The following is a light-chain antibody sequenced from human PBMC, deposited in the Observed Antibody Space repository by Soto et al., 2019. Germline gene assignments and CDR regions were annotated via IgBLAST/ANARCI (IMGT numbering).Light chain of an antibody. CDR1: QRISNY. Sequence: DIQMTQSPSSLSASVGDRVTITCRASQRISNYLNWYQQKPGKAPNLLIYGASSLQSGVPSRFSGSGSGTDFTLTISSLQPEDFATYYCQQSYTTPFTFGPGTKVDIK. V-gene: IGKV1-39*01. J-gene: IGKJ3*01. CDR2: GAS. CDR3: QQSYTTPFT.